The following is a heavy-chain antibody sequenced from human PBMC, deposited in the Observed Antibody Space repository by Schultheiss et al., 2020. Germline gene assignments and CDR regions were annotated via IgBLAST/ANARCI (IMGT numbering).Heavy chain of an antibody. CDR3: AKDIRPIVLNSEGGMDV. D-gene: IGHD2-8*01. V-gene: IGHV3-20*03. J-gene: IGHJ6*02. CDR1: GFTFDDYG. CDR2: INWNGGST. Sequence: GGSLRLSFAASGFTFDDYGMSWVHQAPGKGLEWVSGINWNGGSTGYADSVKGRFTISRDNSKNTLYLQMNSLRAEDTALYYCAKDIRPIVLNSEGGMDVWGQGTTVTVSS.